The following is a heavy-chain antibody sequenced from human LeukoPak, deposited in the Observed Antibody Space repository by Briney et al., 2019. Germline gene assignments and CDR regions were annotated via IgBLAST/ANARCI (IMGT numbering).Heavy chain of an antibody. Sequence: SETLSLTCAVSGGSISSSNWWGWVRQPPGRGLECIGELHHSGTTNYNSSLKSRVTISVDKSKNQFSLNLNSVTAADTAVYYCARAIAAAGDYYYYYMDVWGKGTTVTVSS. CDR3: ARAIAAAGDYYYYYMDV. CDR1: GGSISSSNW. V-gene: IGHV4-4*02. J-gene: IGHJ6*03. D-gene: IGHD6-13*01. CDR2: LHHSGTT.